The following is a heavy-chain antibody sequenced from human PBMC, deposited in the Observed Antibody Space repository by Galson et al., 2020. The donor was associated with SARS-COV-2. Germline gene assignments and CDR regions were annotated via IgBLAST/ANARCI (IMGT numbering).Heavy chain of an antibody. CDR3: TREDDYYDSSGYYH. CDR2: ITSNAYGGKT. CDR1: GSTFGYYA. V-gene: IGHV3-49*03. J-gene: IGHJ5*02. Sequence: GESLKISCTASGSTFGYYAMSWFRQAPGKGLEGVGFITSNAYGGKTEYAESVKGRFTISRDDSKSIAYLQMNSLKTEDTAVYYCTREDDYYDSSGYYHWGQGTLVTVSS. D-gene: IGHD3-22*01.